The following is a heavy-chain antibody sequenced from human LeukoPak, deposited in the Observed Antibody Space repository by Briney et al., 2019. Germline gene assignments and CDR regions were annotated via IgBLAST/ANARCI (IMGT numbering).Heavy chain of an antibody. Sequence: GGSLRLSCAASALTFSSYAMSWVRQAPGKGLEWVSAISGSSGHTYYADSVKGRFTISRDNSKNTLYLQMNSLSCEDTTRFYCAKVGFSEMEWLLYSDHWGQGTLVTVSS. CDR3: AKVGFSEMEWLLYSDH. CDR2: ISGSSGHT. D-gene: IGHD3-3*01. V-gene: IGHV3-23*01. J-gene: IGHJ4*02. CDR1: ALTFSSYA.